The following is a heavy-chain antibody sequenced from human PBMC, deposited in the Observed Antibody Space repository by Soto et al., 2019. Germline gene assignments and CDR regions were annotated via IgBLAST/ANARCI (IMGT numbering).Heavy chain of an antibody. Sequence: GGSLRLSCAASGFTFSSYAMSWVRQAPGKGLEWVSAISGSGGSTYYADSVKGRFTISRDNSKNTLYLQMNSLRAEDTAVYYCATFSNLIQPTTVTTQGGYHFDYWGQGALVTVSS. CDR3: ATFSNLIQPTTVTTQGGYHFDY. J-gene: IGHJ4*02. D-gene: IGHD4-17*01. V-gene: IGHV3-23*01. CDR1: GFTFSSYA. CDR2: ISGSGGST.